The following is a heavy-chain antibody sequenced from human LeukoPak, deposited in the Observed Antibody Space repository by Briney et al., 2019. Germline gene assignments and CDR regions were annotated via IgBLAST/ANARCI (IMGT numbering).Heavy chain of an antibody. J-gene: IGHJ4*02. D-gene: IGHD6-19*01. Sequence: GGSLRLSCAASGFTFDDYAMHWVRQAPGKGLEWVSPISWDGGTTYYGDSVKGRFTISRDNSKNFLYLQMNSLRVEDTALYYCAKDDIAVTGTPKEWGQGTLVTVSS. CDR3: AKDDIAVTGTPKE. V-gene: IGHV3-43D*03. CDR1: GFTFDDYA. CDR2: ISWDGGTT.